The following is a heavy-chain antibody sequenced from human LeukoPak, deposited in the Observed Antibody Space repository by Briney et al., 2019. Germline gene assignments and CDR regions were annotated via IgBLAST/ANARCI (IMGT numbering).Heavy chain of an antibody. V-gene: IGHV1-69*16. CDR3: AREVYSSSWYGCYYYYDMDV. Sequence: ASVQVSCKTSGGTLSSYTISWVRQAPGQGLEWMGGIIPIIGTANYAQKFQGRVTITTDESTSTAYMELSSLRYEDTAVYYCAREVYSSSWYGCYYYYDMDVWGKGTTVTVSS. J-gene: IGHJ6*03. D-gene: IGHD6-13*01. CDR2: IIPIIGTA. CDR1: GGTLSSYT.